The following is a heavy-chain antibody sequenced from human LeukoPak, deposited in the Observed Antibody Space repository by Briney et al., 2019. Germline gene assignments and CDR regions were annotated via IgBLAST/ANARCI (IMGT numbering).Heavy chain of an antibody. D-gene: IGHD1-26*01. CDR1: GGSISSHY. CDR2: IYYSGST. J-gene: IGHJ6*02. CDR3: ARHMSSGTYPMDV. Sequence: KTAETLCLTCTVSGGSISSHYWSWIRQPPGKGLEWIAYIYYSGSTNYNPSLQSRVTISVDTSKNQLSLKVSSVTAADTAVYYCARHMSSGTYPMDVWGQGTTVTVSS. V-gene: IGHV4-59*08.